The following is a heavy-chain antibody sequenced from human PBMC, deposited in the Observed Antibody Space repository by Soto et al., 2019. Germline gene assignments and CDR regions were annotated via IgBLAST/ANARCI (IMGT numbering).Heavy chain of an antibody. Sequence: TSETLSLTCTVSGGSISSGGYYWSWIRQHPEKGLEWIGYIYYSGSTYYNPSLKSRVTISVDTSKNQFSLKLSSVTAAGTGVFYFAEDLAGPNLRRYSGLFVPWGQGTLVTVS. CDR3: AEDLAGPNLRRYSGLFVP. V-gene: IGHV4-31*02. CDR2: IYYSGST. J-gene: IGHJ5*02. CDR1: GGSISSGGYY. D-gene: IGHD2-21*01.